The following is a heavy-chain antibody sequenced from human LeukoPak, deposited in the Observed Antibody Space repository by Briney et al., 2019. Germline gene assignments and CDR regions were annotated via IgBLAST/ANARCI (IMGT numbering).Heavy chain of an antibody. V-gene: IGHV3-30*04. CDR3: ANSYYDILTGYYTRVYYFDY. CDR1: GFTFRNFA. Sequence: PGGSLRLSCAASGFTFRNFAMHWVRQAPGKGLECVAVISYDGTYKFYADSVKGRFSISRDNSKNTLYLQMNSLRAEDTAVYYCANSYYDILTGYYTRVYYFDYWGQGTLVTVSS. D-gene: IGHD3-9*01. J-gene: IGHJ4*02. CDR2: ISYDGTYK.